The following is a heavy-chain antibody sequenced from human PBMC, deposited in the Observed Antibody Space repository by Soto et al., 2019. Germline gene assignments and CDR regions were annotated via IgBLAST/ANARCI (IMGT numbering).Heavy chain of an antibody. D-gene: IGHD2-15*01. Sequence: PGESLKICCKGSGYSFTSYWIGWVRQMPGKGLEWMGIIYPGDSDTRYSPSFQGQVTISADKSISTAYLQWSSLKASDTAMYYCARTLDCFGGSCYSLFSVIDVWGQGSSVTGSS. CDR1: GYSFTSYW. V-gene: IGHV5-51*01. J-gene: IGHJ6*02. CDR2: IYPGDSDT. CDR3: ARTLDCFGGSCYSLFSVIDV.